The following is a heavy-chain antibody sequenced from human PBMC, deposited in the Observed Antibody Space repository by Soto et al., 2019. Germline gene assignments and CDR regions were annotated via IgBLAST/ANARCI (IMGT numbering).Heavy chain of an antibody. CDR3: ARAGTTVTISRGKARVGPEHNYYYYMDV. CDR1: VGTFSSYT. V-gene: IGHV1-69*02. J-gene: IGHJ6*03. CDR2: IIPILGIA. D-gene: IGHD4-4*01. Sequence: SVKVSCQASVGTFSSYTISWVRPAPGQRLEWVGRIIPILGIANYAQKFQGRVTITADKSTRTAYLELSSLRSEDTAVYYCARAGTTVTISRGKARVGPEHNYYYYMDVWGKGTTVTVSS.